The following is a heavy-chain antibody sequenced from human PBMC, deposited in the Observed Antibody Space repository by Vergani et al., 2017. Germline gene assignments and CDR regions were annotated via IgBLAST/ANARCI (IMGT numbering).Heavy chain of an antibody. CDR2: ISDRGGST. J-gene: IGHJ4*02. CDR1: GFTFRSYA. D-gene: IGHD6-13*01. V-gene: IGHV3-23*01. Sequence: EVQLLESGGGLVQPGGSLRLSCAASGFTFRSYAMSWVRQAPGQGLEWVSVISDRGGSTYYAASVKGRFTISRDNSKNTLYLQMNSLRAEDTAVYYCAKSLAAPGTSKPDYWGQGTLVTVSS. CDR3: AKSLAAPGTSKPDY.